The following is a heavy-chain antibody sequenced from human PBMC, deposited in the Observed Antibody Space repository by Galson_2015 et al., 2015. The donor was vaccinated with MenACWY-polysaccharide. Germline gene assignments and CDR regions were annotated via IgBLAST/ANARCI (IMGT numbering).Heavy chain of an antibody. V-gene: IGHV3-30*02. D-gene: IGHD6-6*01. CDR3: ARRPSRSRYDFDY. Sequence: LRLSCAASGFTFSSYDMHWVRQAPGKGLEWVAFIWYDGTNKYYADSLKGRFTISRDNSKNTLYLQMNSLRTEDTAVYYCARRPSRSRYDFDYWGQGTLVTVSS. CDR1: GFTFSSYD. CDR2: IWYDGTNK. J-gene: IGHJ4*02.